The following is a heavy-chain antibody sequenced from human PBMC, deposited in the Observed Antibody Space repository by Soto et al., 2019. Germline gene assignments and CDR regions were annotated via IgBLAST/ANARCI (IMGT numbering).Heavy chain of an antibody. Sequence: EVQLVESGGGLVKPGGSLRLSCAASGFTFSSYSRNWVRQAPGRGLGWASPISSSSSYIYYADSVKGRFTISRDNAKNSLYLQMNSLRAEDTAVYYCAREQLGYCSGGSCSSFDYWGQGTLVTVSS. V-gene: IGHV3-21*01. CDR1: GFTFSSYS. CDR3: AREQLGYCSGGSCSSFDY. J-gene: IGHJ4*02. D-gene: IGHD2-15*01. CDR2: ISSSSSYI.